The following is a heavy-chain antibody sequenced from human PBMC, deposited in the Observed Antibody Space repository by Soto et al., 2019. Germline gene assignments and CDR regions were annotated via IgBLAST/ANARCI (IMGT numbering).Heavy chain of an antibody. V-gene: IGHV1-46*01. CDR2: INPSGGST. J-gene: IGHJ6*02. CDR1: GYTFTSYY. CDR3: ARDRAHYYGSGSSGSDYYYCMGV. Sequence: GASVKVSCKASGYTFTSYYMHWVRQAPGQGLEWMGIINPSGGSTSYAQKFQGRVTMTRDTSTSTVYMELSSLRSEDTAVYYCARDRAHYYGSGSSGSDYYYCMGVWGRVPTVTVCS. D-gene: IGHD3-10*01.